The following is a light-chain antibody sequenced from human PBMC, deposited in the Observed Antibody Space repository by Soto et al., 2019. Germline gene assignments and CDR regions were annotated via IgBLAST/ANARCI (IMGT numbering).Light chain of an antibody. V-gene: IGKV3-11*01. Sequence: EIVLTQSPATLSLSPGVRATLSCRASQSIGSYLAWYQQRPGQAPRLLISDASNRATGIPARFSGSGSGTDFTLTISSLEPEDFAVYYCHQRSNWPPVTFGGGTKVEIK. CDR1: QSIGSY. J-gene: IGKJ4*01. CDR2: DAS. CDR3: HQRSNWPPVT.